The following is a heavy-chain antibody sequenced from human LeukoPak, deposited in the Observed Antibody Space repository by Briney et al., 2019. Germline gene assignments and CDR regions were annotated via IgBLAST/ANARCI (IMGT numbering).Heavy chain of an antibody. CDR2: INHSGST. V-gene: IGHV4-34*01. J-gene: IGHJ4*02. D-gene: IGHD2-15*01. CDR3: ARDSIPGYCSGSNCLGY. Sequence: PSETLSLTCAVYGGSFSGYYWSWIRQPPGKGLEWIGEINHSGSTYYNPSLKSRVTISVDTSKNQFSLKLTSVTAADTAVYYCARDSIPGYCSGSNCLGYWGQGTLVTVSS. CDR1: GGSFSGYY.